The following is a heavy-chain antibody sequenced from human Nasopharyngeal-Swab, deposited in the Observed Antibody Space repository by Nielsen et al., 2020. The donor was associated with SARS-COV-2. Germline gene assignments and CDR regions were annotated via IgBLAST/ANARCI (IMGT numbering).Heavy chain of an antibody. CDR1: GFTFSSYS. Sequence: GGSLRLPCAASGFTFSSYSMNWVRQAPGKGLEWVSSISSSSSYIYYADSVKGRFTISRDNAKNSLYLQMNSLRAEDTAVYYCARTIAAAGPYGMDVWGQGTTVTVSS. J-gene: IGHJ6*02. CDR2: ISSSSSYI. V-gene: IGHV3-21*01. D-gene: IGHD6-13*01. CDR3: ARTIAAAGPYGMDV.